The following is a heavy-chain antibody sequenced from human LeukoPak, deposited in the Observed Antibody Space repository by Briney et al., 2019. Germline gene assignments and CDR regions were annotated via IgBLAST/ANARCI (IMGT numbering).Heavy chain of an antibody. J-gene: IGHJ4*02. V-gene: IGHV4-34*01. CDR2: INHSGST. D-gene: IGHD1-26*01. CDR3: ARECCGSIVGARFDY. Sequence: SETLSLTCAVYGGSLSDYYWSWIRQPPGKGLEWIGEINHSGSTNYNPSLKSRVTISVDTSKNQFSLKLSSVTAADTAVYYCARECCGSIVGARFDYWGQGTLVTVSS. CDR1: GGSLSDYY.